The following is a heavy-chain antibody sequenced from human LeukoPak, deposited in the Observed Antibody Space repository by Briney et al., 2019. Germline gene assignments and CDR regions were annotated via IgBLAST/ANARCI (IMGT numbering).Heavy chain of an antibody. V-gene: IGHV3-23*01. CDR1: GFTSSSYA. J-gene: IGHJ4*02. CDR2: VSGSGDRM. Sequence: GGSLRLSCAASGFTSSSYALNWVRPAPGKGLEWVATVSGSGDRMYHADSVKGRFTISRDNSKNTICLQMNSLRAEDTALYYCAKAAAAPGFDFWGQGTLVTVSS. D-gene: IGHD6-13*01. CDR3: AKAAAAPGFDF.